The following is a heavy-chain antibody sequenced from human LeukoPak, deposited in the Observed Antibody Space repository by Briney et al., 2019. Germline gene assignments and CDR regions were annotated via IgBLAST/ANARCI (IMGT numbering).Heavy chain of an antibody. CDR2: ISGSGGST. CDR1: GFTFSSYA. CDR3: AKDRPSDGYRPSNFDY. Sequence: GGSLRLSCAASGFTFSSYAMSWVRQAPGKGLEWVSAISGSGGSTYYAGSVKGRFTISRDNSKNTLYLQMNSLRAEDTAVYYCAKDRPSDGYRPSNFDYWGQGTLVTVSS. D-gene: IGHD5-24*01. J-gene: IGHJ4*02. V-gene: IGHV3-23*01.